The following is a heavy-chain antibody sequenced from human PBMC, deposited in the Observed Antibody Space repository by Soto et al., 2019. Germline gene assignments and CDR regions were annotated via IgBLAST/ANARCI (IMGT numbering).Heavy chain of an antibody. D-gene: IGHD6-19*01. Sequence: GASVKVSCKASGYTFTSYGISWVRQAPGQGLEWMGWISANNGNTNYAQKFQGWVTMTRDTSISTAYMEMSRLRSDDTAVYYCARVGVYSSGSVAFDYWGQGTLVTVSS. CDR3: ARVGVYSSGSVAFDY. J-gene: IGHJ4*02. CDR1: GYTFTSYG. V-gene: IGHV1-18*01. CDR2: ISANNGNT.